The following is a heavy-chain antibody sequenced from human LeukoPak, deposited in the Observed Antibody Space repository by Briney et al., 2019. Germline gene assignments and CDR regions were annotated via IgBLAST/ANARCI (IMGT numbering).Heavy chain of an antibody. Sequence: SETLSPTCTVSGGSFSSSSYYWGWIRQPPGKGLEWIGSFSYSGSTYYNPSLKSRVTISVDTSKNQLPLKLSSVTAADTAVYYCATSGYYSRLAYWGQGTLVTVSS. J-gene: IGHJ4*02. CDR2: FSYSGST. V-gene: IGHV4-39*01. D-gene: IGHD3-22*01. CDR3: ATSGYYSRLAY. CDR1: GGSFSSSSYY.